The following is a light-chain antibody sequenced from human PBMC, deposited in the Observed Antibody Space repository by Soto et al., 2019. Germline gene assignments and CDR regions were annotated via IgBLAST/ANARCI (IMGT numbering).Light chain of an antibody. J-gene: IGLJ3*02. CDR2: EDN. V-gene: IGLV6-57*01. CDR1: SGSIASNY. CDR3: QSYDSSIRV. Sequence: NFMLTQPHSVSESPGKTVTISCTHSSGSIASNYVQWYQQRPGSSPTTVIYEDNQRPSGVPDRFSGSIDSSSNSASLTISGLKTEDEADYYCQSYDSSIRVFGGGTKVTVL.